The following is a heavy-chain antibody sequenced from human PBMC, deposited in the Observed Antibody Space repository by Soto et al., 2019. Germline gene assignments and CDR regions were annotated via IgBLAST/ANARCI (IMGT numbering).Heavy chain of an antibody. CDR3: ARESEDLTSNFDY. V-gene: IGHV3-21*06. J-gene: IGHJ4*02. CDR1: GFTFTRYS. Sequence: GGSLRLSCAASGFTFTRYSMNWVRQAPGKGLEWVSSISSTTNYIYYGDSMKGRFTISRDNAKNSLYLEMNSLRAEDTAVYYCARESEDLTSNFDYWSQGTLVTVS. CDR2: ISSTTNYI.